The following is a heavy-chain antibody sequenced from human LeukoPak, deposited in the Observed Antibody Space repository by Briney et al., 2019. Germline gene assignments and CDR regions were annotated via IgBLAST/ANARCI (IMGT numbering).Heavy chain of an antibody. D-gene: IGHD3-10*01. CDR3: TTDQMVRGYYFDY. J-gene: IGHJ4*02. Sequence: GGSLRLSCAASGFTFSNAWMSWVRQAPGKGLEWVGRIKSKTDGGTTDYAAPVKGRFTISGDDSKNTLYLQMNSLKTEDTAVYYCTTDQMVRGYYFDYWGQGTLVTVSS. CDR1: GFTFSNAW. V-gene: IGHV3-15*01. CDR2: IKSKTDGGTT.